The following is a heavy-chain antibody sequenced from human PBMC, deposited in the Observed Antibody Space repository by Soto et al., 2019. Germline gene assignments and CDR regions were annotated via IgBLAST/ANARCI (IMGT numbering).Heavy chain of an antibody. CDR3: ARVHVGLSSGWNPKDYYFDY. J-gene: IGHJ4*02. Sequence: QVQLVQSGAEVKKPGSSVKVSCKASGGTFSSYAISWVRQAPGQGLEWMGGIIPIFGKANYAQKFHGRVSITAYESTSTAYMELSSLRSEDTAVYYCARVHVGLSSGWNPKDYYFDYWGQGTLVTVSS. CDR2: IIPIFGKA. CDR1: GGTFSSYA. V-gene: IGHV1-69*01. D-gene: IGHD6-19*01.